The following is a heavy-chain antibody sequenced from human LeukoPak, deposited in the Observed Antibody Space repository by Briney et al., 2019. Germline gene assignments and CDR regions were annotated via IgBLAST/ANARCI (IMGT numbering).Heavy chain of an antibody. CDR1: GGTFSSYA. J-gene: IGHJ4*02. CDR3: ARGERDGYNTFDY. D-gene: IGHD5-24*01. V-gene: IGHV1-69*05. Sequence: SVKVSCKASGGTFSSYAISWVRQAPGQGLEWMGGIIPIFGTANYAQKFQGRVTITTDESTSTAYMELSSLRSEDTAVYYCARGERDGYNTFDYWGQGTLVTVSS. CDR2: IIPIFGTA.